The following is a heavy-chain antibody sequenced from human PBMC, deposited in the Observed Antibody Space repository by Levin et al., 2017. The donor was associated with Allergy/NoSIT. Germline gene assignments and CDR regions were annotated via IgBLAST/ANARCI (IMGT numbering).Heavy chain of an antibody. CDR1: GYTFTSYG. D-gene: IGHD2-21*02. J-gene: IGHJ4*02. CDR2: ISAYNGNT. V-gene: IGHV1-18*01. Sequence: ASVKVSCKASGYTFTSYGISWVRQAPGQGLEWMGWISAYNGNTNYAQKLQGRVTMTTDTSTSTAYMELRSLRSDDTAVYYCARDYRPIVVVTALYFDYWGQGTLVTVSS. CDR3: ARDYRPIVVVTALYFDY.